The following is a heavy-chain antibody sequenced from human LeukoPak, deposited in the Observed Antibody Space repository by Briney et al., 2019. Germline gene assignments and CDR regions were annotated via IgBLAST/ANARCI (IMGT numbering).Heavy chain of an antibody. V-gene: IGHV1-3*01. Sequence: ALVKVSCTASGYTFTSYAMHWVRQAPGQRLEWMGWINAGNGNTKYSQKFQGRVTITRDTSASTAYMELSSLRSEDTAVYYCARAYGDSHYYYYYGMDVWGQGTTVTVSS. CDR1: GYTFTSYA. D-gene: IGHD4-17*01. J-gene: IGHJ6*02. CDR2: INAGNGNT. CDR3: ARAYGDSHYYYYYGMDV.